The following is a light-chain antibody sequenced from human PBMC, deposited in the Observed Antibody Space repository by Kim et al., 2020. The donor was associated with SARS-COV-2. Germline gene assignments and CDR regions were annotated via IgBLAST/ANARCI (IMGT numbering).Light chain of an antibody. CDR3: NCRYSSGNHVV. CDR1: SLRSYY. V-gene: IGLV3-19*01. J-gene: IGLJ2*01. CDR2: GKN. Sequence: SSELTQDPAVSVALAQTVRITCQGDSLRSYYASWYQQKPGQATVLVIYGKNNRPSGIPDRFSGSSSGITASLTITGAQAEDEADYYCNCRYSSGNHVVFGGGTQLTAL.